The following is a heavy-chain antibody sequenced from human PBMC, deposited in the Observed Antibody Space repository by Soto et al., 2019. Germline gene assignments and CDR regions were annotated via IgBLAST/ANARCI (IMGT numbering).Heavy chain of an antibody. D-gene: IGHD3-9*01. Sequence: EVQLLESGGGLVLPGGSLRLSCAGSGFTPTTTPLSWVRQPPGKGLEWVTTISGTASRTYYVDSVKGRFFISRDNSKNTVTLQMNNLTRDDTAVYYCATSFRYFDNWGQGPRVTFSS. V-gene: IGHV3-23*01. CDR3: ATSFRYFDN. CDR2: ISGTASRT. J-gene: IGHJ4*02. CDR1: GFTPTTTP.